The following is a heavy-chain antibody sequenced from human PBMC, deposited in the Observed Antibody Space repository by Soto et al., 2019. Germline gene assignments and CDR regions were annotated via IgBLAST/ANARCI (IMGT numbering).Heavy chain of an antibody. CDR1: GGYISSYY. V-gene: IGHV4-59*01. CDR3: ARGGNCSGGSCSRSYYYYGMDV. Sequence: SETLSLTCTVSGGYISSYYWSWIRQQTGKGLEWIGYIYYSGSTNYNPSLKSRVTISVDTSKNQFSLKLSSVTAADTAVYYCARGGNCSGGSCSRSYYYYGMDVWGQGTTVTVSS. CDR2: IYYSGST. D-gene: IGHD2-15*01. J-gene: IGHJ6*02.